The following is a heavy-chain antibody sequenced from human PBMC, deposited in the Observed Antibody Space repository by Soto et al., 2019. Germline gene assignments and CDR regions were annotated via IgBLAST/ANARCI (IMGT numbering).Heavy chain of an antibody. V-gene: IGHV4-59*01. CDR3: AREAQDYYFDH. Sequence: QVQLQESGPGLVKPSETLTLTCTVSPGSISSSYWSWIRQPPGRGLEWIGHVAYSGTTKYNPSLKSRGSISVSTAKRQFSLSLTSVTAAHTAVYSCAREAQDYYFDHWGQGILVTVSS. CDR2: VAYSGTT. CDR1: PGSISSSY. D-gene: IGHD1-26*01. J-gene: IGHJ5*02.